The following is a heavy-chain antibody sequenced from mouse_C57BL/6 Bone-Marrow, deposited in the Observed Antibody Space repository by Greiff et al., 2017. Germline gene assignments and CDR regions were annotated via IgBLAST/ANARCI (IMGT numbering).Heavy chain of an antibody. J-gene: IGHJ1*03. V-gene: IGHV5-4*03. Sequence: EVKLVESGGGLVKPGGSLKLSCAASGFTFSSYAMSWVRQTPEKRLEWVATISDGGSYTYYPDNVKGRFTISRDNAKNNLYLQMSHLKSEDTAMYYCARGVGNYWYFDVWGTGTTVTVSS. CDR3: ARGVGNYWYFDV. D-gene: IGHD2-1*01. CDR1: GFTFSSYA. CDR2: ISDGGSYT.